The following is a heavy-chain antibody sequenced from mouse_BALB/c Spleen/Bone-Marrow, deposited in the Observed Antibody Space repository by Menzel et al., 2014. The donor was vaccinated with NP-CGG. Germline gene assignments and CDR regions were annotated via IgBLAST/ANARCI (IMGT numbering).Heavy chain of an antibody. V-gene: IGHV1-9*01. CDR3: AREDGLWYFDV. CDR2: ILPGSGST. D-gene: IGHD1-1*01. Sequence: LQESGAELMKPGASVKISCKATGYTFXSYWIEWVKQRPGHGLEWIGEILPGSGSTNYNEKFKGKATFTADTSSNTAYMQLSSLTSEDSAVYYCAREDGLWYFDVWGAGTTATVSS. J-gene: IGHJ1*01. CDR1: GYTFXSYW.